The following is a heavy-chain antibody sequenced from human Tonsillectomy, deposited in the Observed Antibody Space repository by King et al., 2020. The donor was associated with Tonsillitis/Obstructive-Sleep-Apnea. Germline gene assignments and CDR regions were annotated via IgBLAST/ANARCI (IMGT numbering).Heavy chain of an antibody. CDR2: IYYSGTP. J-gene: IGHJ4*02. V-gene: IGHV4-39*01. Sequence: QLQESGPGLVKPSDNLSLTCTVSGGSITSDLHYWGWVRQPPGKGLEWIWSIYYSGTPYYNASLKSRPTISVYTSKKQFSLNLSSVTAADTAVYFCARHSKPKGREHYFDFWGQGTLVTVSS. CDR3: ARHSKPKGREHYFDF. CDR1: GGSITSDLHY. D-gene: IGHD1/OR15-1a*01.